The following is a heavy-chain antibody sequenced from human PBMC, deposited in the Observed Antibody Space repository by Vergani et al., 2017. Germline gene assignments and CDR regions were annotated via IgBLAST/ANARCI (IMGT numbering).Heavy chain of an antibody. Sequence: EVQLLESGGGLVQPGGSLRLSCAASGFTFSSYSMNWVRQAPGKGLEWVSSISSSSSYIYYADSVKGRFTISRDNAKNSLYLQMNSLRAEDTAVYYCARELRPPQYYYDSSGYYWGNAFDIWGQGTMVTVSS. CDR3: ARELRPPQYYYDSSGYYWGNAFDI. CDR1: GFTFSSYS. CDR2: ISSSSSYI. J-gene: IGHJ3*02. V-gene: IGHV3-21*01. D-gene: IGHD3-22*01.